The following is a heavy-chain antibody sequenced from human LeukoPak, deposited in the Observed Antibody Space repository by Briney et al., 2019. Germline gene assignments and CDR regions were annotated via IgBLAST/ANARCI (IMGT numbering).Heavy chain of an antibody. D-gene: IGHD2/OR15-2a*01. CDR1: GFAFDNYA. CDR2: ISWSSGTV. Sequence: SGGSLRLSCAASGFAFDNYAMHWVRQGPGRGLEWVSDISWSSGTVDYADSVKGRFIISRDNAKNSLYLEMKDLRTEDTAFYYCARANSSSATRNFFDYWGQGTLVSLSS. J-gene: IGHJ4*02. CDR3: ARANSSSATRNFFDY. V-gene: IGHV3-9*01.